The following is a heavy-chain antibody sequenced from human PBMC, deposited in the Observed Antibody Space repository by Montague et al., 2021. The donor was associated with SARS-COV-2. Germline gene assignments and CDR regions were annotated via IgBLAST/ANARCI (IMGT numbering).Heavy chain of an antibody. Sequence: SETLSLTCTVSGGSISNFYWTWIRSPPGKGLDWIGSISYTGSTNYNPSLKSRVAISVDTSKNQFSLKLTSVAAADTAVYYCARLRDGVVPSPILGVGPYYSYYYMDVWGRGTTVTVSS. D-gene: IGHD3-10*01. CDR3: ARLRDGVVPSPILGVGPYYSYYYMDV. V-gene: IGHV4-59*12. CDR2: ISYTGST. CDR1: GGSISNFY. J-gene: IGHJ6*03.